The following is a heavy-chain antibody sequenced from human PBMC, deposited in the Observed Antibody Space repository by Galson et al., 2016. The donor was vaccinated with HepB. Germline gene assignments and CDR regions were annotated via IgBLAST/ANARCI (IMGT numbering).Heavy chain of an antibody. V-gene: IGHV3-23*01. CDR3: AKAWHDYVWGGEHYFDH. CDR1: GFTLSSHA. D-gene: IGHD3-16*01. Sequence: SLRLSCAASGFTLSSHAMTWVRQAPGKGLEWVSSISGSGGNVYYGDSVKGRVTISRDKSKNTLYLQMNSLRAEDTALYYCAKAWHDYVWGGEHYFDHWGQGTLVTVSS. J-gene: IGHJ4*02. CDR2: ISGSGGNV.